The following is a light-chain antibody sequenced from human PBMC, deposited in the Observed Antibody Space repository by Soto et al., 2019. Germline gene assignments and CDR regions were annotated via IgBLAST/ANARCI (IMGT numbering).Light chain of an antibody. CDR1: SSDVGGYNY. CDR2: DVS. V-gene: IGLV2-14*01. Sequence: QSALTQPASVSGSPGQSITISCTGTSSDVGGYNYVSWYQQHPGKAPKLMIYDVSNRPSGVSNRFSDSKSGNTASLTISGLHAEDEADFYCSSYTSSTTVVFGGGTQLTVL. J-gene: IGLJ2*01. CDR3: SSYTSSTTVV.